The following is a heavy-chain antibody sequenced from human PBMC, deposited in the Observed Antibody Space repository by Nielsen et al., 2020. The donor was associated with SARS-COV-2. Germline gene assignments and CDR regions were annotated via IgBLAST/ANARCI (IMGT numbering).Heavy chain of an antibody. CDR2: ISWNSGSI. CDR3: AKDIFSDFWSGYYGWFDP. CDR1: GFTFDDYA. Sequence: GGSLRLSCAASGFTFDDYAMHWVRQAPGKGLEWVSGISWNSGSIGYADSVKGRFTISRDNAKNSLYLQMNSLRAEDTALYYCAKDIFSDFWSGYYGWFDPWGQGTLVTVSS. J-gene: IGHJ5*02. D-gene: IGHD3-3*01. V-gene: IGHV3-9*01.